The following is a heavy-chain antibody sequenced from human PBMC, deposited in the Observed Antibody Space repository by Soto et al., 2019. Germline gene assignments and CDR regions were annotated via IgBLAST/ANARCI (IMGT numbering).Heavy chain of an antibody. Sequence: PSETLSLTCTVSGGSVSSGDYYWSWIRQDPGKGLEWIGYIYYSGSTYYNPSLKSRVTISVDTSKNQFSLKLSSVTAADTAVYYCARADDSSGYPYYYYYGMDVWGQGTTVTVSS. CDR1: GGSVSSGDYY. D-gene: IGHD3-22*01. V-gene: IGHV4-31*03. CDR3: ARADDSSGYPYYYYYGMDV. CDR2: IYYSGST. J-gene: IGHJ6*02.